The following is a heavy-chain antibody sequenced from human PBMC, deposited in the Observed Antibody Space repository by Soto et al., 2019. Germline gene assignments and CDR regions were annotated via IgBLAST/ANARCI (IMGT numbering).Heavy chain of an antibody. CDR3: ARHYSEYSGYDGVRPST. V-gene: IGHV4-59*08. J-gene: IGHJ5*02. CDR1: GVSISSYY. D-gene: IGHD5-12*01. Sequence: SETLSLTCTVSGVSISSYYWSWIRQPPGKGLEWIGYIYYSGSTNYNPSLKSRVTISVDTSKNQFSLKLSSVTAADTAVYYCARHYSEYSGYDGVRPSTWGQGTLVTVSS. CDR2: IYYSGST.